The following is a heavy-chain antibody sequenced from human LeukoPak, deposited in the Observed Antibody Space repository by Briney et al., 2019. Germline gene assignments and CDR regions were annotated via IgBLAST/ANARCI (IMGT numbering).Heavy chain of an antibody. D-gene: IGHD3-9*01. CDR1: GFTFSSYE. V-gene: IGHV3-48*03. CDR2: ISSSGTTI. CDR3: AKDGARYLLTYYFEY. Sequence: GSLSHSCAASGFTFSSYELNWVRQAPGKGLQWVSDISSSGTTIYYADSVKGRFTISRDNAKNSLYLQMNSLRAEDTAVYYCAKDGARYLLTYYFEYWGQGDLCSVSS. J-gene: IGHJ4*02.